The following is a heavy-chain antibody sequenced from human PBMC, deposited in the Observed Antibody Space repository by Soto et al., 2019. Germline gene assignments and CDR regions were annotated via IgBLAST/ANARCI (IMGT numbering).Heavy chain of an antibody. CDR2: ISTSSSYI. CDR1: GFTSSSYS. D-gene: IGHD3-3*01. J-gene: IGHJ5*02. CDR3: ARGPSGGNNFWSGYLPFDP. V-gene: IGHV3-21*01. Sequence: GGSLRLSCAASGFTSSSYSMNWVRQAPGKGPEWVSSISTSSSYIYYADSVKGRFTISRDNAKNSLYLQMNSLRAEDTAVYYCARGPSGGNNFWSGYLPFDPWGQGTLVTVSS.